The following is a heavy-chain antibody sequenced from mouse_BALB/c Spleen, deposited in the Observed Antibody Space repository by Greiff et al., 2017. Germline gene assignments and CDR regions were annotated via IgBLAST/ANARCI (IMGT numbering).Heavy chain of an antibody. Sequence: EVKLVESGPGLVKPSQSLSLTCTVTGYSITSDYAWNWIRQFPGNKLEWMGYISYSGSTSYNPSLKSRISITRDTSKNQFFLQLNSVTTEDTATYYCARREDGYYVFADWGQGTLVTVSA. CDR1: GYSITSDYA. V-gene: IGHV3-2*02. J-gene: IGHJ3*01. CDR3: ARREDGYYVFAD. D-gene: IGHD2-3*01. CDR2: ISYSGST.